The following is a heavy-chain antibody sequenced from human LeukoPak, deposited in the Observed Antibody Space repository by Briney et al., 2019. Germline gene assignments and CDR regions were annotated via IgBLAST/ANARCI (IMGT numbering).Heavy chain of an antibody. J-gene: IGHJ3*02. V-gene: IGHV6-1*01. Sequence: SQTLSLTCAISGDSVSSNSVAWNWIRQSPSRGLEWLGRTYYRSKWYNGYAVSVKSRLTINADTSKNQFSLQLSSVTPEDTAVYYCARDLDSQDSFDILGQGTMVTVSS. CDR2: TYYRSKWYN. D-gene: IGHD3-22*01. CDR1: GDSVSSNSVA. CDR3: ARDLDSQDSFDI.